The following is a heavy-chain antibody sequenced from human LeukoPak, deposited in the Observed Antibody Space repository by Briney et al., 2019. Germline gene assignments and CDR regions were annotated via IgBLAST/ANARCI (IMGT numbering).Heavy chain of an antibody. CDR1: GFTFSSYV. J-gene: IGHJ4*02. CDR3: ARGGDSSGYYQNFDY. D-gene: IGHD3-22*01. CDR2: IWYDGSNK. Sequence: PGGSLRLSCAASGFTFSSYVMHWVRRAPGQGLEWVAVIWYDGSNKYYADSVKGRFTISRDNSKNTLYLQMDSLRAEDTAMYYCARGGDSSGYYQNFDYWGQGTLVTVSS. V-gene: IGHV3-33*01.